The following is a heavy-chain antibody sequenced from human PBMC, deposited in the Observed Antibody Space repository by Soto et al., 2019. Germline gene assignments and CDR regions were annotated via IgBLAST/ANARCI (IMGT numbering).Heavy chain of an antibody. CDR2: ISGSGGST. CDR3: AKSPRSSPPRQTIFVY. V-gene: IGHV3-23*01. D-gene: IGHD3-3*02. J-gene: IGHJ4*02. Sequence: GGSPRLSCAASGVTFSSYAMSWFRQAPGKGLEWVSAISGSGGSTYYADSVKGRFTISRDNSKNTLYLQMNSLRAEDTAVYYCAKSPRSSPPRQTIFVYWGQATLV. CDR1: GVTFSSYA.